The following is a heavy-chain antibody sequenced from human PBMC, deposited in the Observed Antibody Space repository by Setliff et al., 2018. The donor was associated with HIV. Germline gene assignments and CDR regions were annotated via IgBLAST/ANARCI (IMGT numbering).Heavy chain of an antibody. CDR1: GYSFTTYY. CDR2: MYTSGGGA. D-gene: IGHD2-2*01. Sequence: ASVKVSCKTSGYSFTTYYIHWMRQAPGQGLEWVGLMYTSGGGAKYAQKFQGRVTMTRDTSTRTVYMELSSLRSEDTAVYYCAREDQLLSGHYYYNGMDVWGQGTTVTVSS. V-gene: IGHV1-46*01. CDR3: AREDQLLSGHYYYNGMDV. J-gene: IGHJ6*02.